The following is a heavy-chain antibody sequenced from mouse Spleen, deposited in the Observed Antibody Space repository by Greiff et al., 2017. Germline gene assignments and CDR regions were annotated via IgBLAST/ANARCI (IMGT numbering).Heavy chain of an antibody. CDR1: GYAFTNYL. CDR3: ARGDYYGSSYYYYAMDY. CDR2: INPGSGGT. Sequence: QVQLQQSGAELVRPGTSVKVSCKASGYAFTNYLIEWVKQRPGQGLEWIGVINPGSGGTNYNEKFKGKATLTADKSSSTAYMQLSSLTSEDSAVYFCARGDYYGSSYYYYAMDYWGQGTSVTVSS. V-gene: IGHV1-54*01. D-gene: IGHD1-1*01. J-gene: IGHJ4*01.